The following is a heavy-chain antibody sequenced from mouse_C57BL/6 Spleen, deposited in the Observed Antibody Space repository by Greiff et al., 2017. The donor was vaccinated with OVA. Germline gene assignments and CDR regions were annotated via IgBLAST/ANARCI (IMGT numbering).Heavy chain of an antibody. J-gene: IGHJ2*01. CDR3: ARRGITPFGD. D-gene: IGHD1-3*01. V-gene: IGHV1-47*01. CDR2: FHPYNDDT. Sequence: QVQLQQSGAELVKPGASVKMSCKASGYTFTTYPIEWMKQTHGKSLEWIGNFHPYNDDTKYNEKFKGKATLTVDNSSSTDYLELSRLPSDDSAVYYCARRGITPFGDWGQGTTLTVST. CDR1: GYTFTTYP.